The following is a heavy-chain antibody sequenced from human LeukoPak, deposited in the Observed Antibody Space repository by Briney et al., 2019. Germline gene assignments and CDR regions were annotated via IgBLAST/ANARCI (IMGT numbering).Heavy chain of an antibody. CDR3: AKGLIGYRRPFDY. Sequence: PGGSVRLSCAASGFIFSSHAMSWVRQAPGEGLEWVCTISGSGSKTYYADSVKGRFTISRDNSKNTLYLQTNSLRAEDTAVYYCAKGLIGYRRPFDYWGQGTLVTVSS. CDR2: ISGSGSKT. D-gene: IGHD5-18*01. J-gene: IGHJ4*02. CDR1: GFIFSSHA. V-gene: IGHV3-23*01.